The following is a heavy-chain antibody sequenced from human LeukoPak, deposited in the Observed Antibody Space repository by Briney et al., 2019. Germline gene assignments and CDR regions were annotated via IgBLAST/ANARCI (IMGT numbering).Heavy chain of an antibody. Sequence: SLKDSCKPSRDTFSSYAICSVRPAPRQGVEWRWGIIPILGIANYAQKFQGRVTITADESTSTAYMELISLRSEDTAVYYCAREWNDSSGYYYVGSHYYYYYGMDVWGQGTTVTVSS. D-gene: IGHD3-22*01. CDR3: AREWNDSSGYYYVGSHYYYYYGMDV. CDR1: RDTFSSYA. J-gene: IGHJ6*02. CDR2: IIPILGIA. V-gene: IGHV1-69*13.